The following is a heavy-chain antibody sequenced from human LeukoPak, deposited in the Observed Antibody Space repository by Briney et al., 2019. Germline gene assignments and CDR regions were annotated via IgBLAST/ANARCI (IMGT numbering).Heavy chain of an antibody. CDR2: ISGSGGST. D-gene: IGHD5-18*01. CDR3: ARGLDTAMVMDY. CDR1: GFTFSSTV. Sequence: EAGGSLRLSCAASGFTFSSTVMSWVRQAPGKGLEWVSAISGSGGSTYYADSVKGRFTISRDNAKNTLYLQMNSLRAEDTAVYYCARGLDTAMVMDYWGQGTLVTVSS. V-gene: IGHV3-23*01. J-gene: IGHJ4*02.